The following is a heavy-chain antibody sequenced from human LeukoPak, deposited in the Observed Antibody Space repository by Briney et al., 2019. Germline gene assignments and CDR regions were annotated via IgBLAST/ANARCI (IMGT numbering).Heavy chain of an antibody. Sequence: SEILSLTCTVSGGSISSYYWGWIRQPPGKGLEWIGSLSYSGSTSYYPSLESRLTISVDTSKDQLSLKLSSVTAADTAVYYCARLYDISGYYFDYWGQGTLVTVSS. CDR2: LSYSGST. J-gene: IGHJ4*02. CDR3: ARLYDISGYYFDY. V-gene: IGHV4-39*01. CDR1: GGSISSYY. D-gene: IGHD3-22*01.